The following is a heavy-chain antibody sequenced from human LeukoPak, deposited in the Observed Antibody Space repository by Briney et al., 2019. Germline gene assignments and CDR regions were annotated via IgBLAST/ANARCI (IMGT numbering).Heavy chain of an antibody. J-gene: IGHJ4*02. Sequence: GGSLRLSCAASGFTVSSNFMSWVRQAPGKGLEWVSVLYSGGYTVYADSVKGRFTISRDNSKNTLYLQMNSLRAEDTAVYYCARGQAFRDYVWGSPYYFDYWGQGTLVTVSS. D-gene: IGHD3-16*01. CDR2: LYSGGYT. V-gene: IGHV3-66*01. CDR1: GFTVSSNF. CDR3: ARGQAFRDYVWGSPYYFDY.